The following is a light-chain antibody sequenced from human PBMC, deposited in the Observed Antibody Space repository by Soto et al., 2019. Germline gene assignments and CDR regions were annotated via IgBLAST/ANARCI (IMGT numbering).Light chain of an antibody. J-gene: IGKJ4*01. V-gene: IGKV3-20*01. CDR1: QTVSSNF. CDR2: GAS. CDR3: RQYGRSLEFA. Sequence: IVLTQSPGTLSLSPGERATLSCRASQTVSSNFLAWYQEKPGQGPRLLIYGASTRATGIPDRFSGSGSGTHFTLTISRLDPEDFAVYYCRQYGRSLEFAVGGGTKVDIK.